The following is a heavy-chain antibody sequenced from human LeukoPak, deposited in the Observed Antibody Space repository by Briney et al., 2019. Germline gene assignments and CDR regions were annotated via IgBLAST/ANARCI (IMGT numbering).Heavy chain of an antibody. Sequence: PGGSRRLTCGASGFTFSSHRMHWVRHAPGEAPAWVSRINSDGSSAVYAGSLRGRFTVPRENAKSPPFLQMASLRAEETAVYYCVRLRFCEGSGYYPDHWGQGTLVTVSS. D-gene: IGHD3-22*01. CDR1: GFTFSSHR. CDR2: INSDGSSA. V-gene: IGHV3-74*01. CDR3: VRLRFCEGSGYYPDH. J-gene: IGHJ4*02.